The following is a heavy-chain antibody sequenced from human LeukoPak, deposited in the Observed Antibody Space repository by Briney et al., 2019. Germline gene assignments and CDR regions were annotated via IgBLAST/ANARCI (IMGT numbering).Heavy chain of an antibody. J-gene: IGHJ4*02. Sequence: GGSLRLSCTASGFTFSSYSMNWVRQAPGKGLEWVSSITGISTYMYYTDSVKGRFTISRDNAKNSLYLQMDSLRGEDTAVYYCAKDFRIGYSAHFDYWGQGALVTVSS. CDR1: GFTFSSYS. V-gene: IGHV3-21*04. CDR2: ITGISTYM. CDR3: AKDFRIGYSAHFDY. D-gene: IGHD2-21*01.